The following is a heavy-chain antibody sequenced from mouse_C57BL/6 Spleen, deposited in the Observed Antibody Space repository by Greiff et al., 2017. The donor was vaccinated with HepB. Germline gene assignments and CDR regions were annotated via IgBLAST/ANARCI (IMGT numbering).Heavy chain of an antibody. CDR3: VRDQGLYYVNPYAMDY. J-gene: IGHJ4*01. D-gene: IGHD2-1*01. V-gene: IGHV10-3*01. CDR1: GFTFNTYA. CDR2: IRSKSSNYAT. Sequence: EVQLVESGGGLVQPKGSLKLSCAASGFTFNTYAMHWVRQAPGKGLEWVARIRSKSSNYATYYADSVKDRFTISRDDSQSMLYLQMNNLKTEDTAMYYCVRDQGLYYVNPYAMDYWGQGTSVTVSS.